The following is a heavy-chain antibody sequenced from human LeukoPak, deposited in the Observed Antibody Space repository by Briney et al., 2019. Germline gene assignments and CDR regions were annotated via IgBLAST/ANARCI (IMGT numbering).Heavy chain of an antibody. J-gene: IGHJ4*02. CDR1: GFIFSSYP. CDR3: VKDQGEYSSSWYYFDN. CDR2: ITSNGDST. Sequence: PGGSLTLSCLTSGFIFSSYPMHWVRQPPGRGLEYVSGITSNGDSTNYPDSVKGRFTISRDNSKNTLSLHMSSLRAEDTAVYYCVKDQGEYSSSWYYFDNWGQGTLVTVSS. V-gene: IGHV3-64D*09. D-gene: IGHD6-13*01.